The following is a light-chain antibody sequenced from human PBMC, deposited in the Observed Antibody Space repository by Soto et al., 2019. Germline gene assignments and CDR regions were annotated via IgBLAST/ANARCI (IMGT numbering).Light chain of an antibody. CDR2: GAS. J-gene: IGKJ1*01. V-gene: IGKV3-20*01. CDR1: HSVGSNY. Sequence: IVLTQSPGTLSLSPGERATLSCRASHSVGSNYLAWYQQKPGQAPRLLIYGASSRATGIPDRFSGSGSGTDFTLTISRLEPEDAAVFYCQQDDSSPWTFGQGTKVEIK. CDR3: QQDDSSPWT.